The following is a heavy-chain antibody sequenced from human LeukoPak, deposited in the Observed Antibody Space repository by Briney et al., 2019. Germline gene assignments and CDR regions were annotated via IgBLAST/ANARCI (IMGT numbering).Heavy chain of an antibody. CDR3: AKALHVGTMIVVAPEDAFDI. J-gene: IGHJ3*02. D-gene: IGHD3-22*01. CDR1: GFTFSSYA. Sequence: PGGSLRLSCAASGFTFSSYAMSWVRQAPGKGLEWVSAISGSGGSTYYADSVKGRFTISRDNSKNTLYLQMNSLRAEDTAVYYCAKALHVGTMIVVAPEDAFDIWGQGTMVTVSS. CDR2: ISGSGGST. V-gene: IGHV3-23*01.